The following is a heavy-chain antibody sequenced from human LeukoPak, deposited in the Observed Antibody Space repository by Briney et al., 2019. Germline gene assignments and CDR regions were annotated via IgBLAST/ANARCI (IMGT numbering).Heavy chain of an antibody. D-gene: IGHD3-10*01. J-gene: IGHJ4*02. CDR2: IFPSGGEI. V-gene: IGHV3-23*01. CDR1: GFTFSTFA. Sequence: GGSLRLSCAASGFTFSTFAMIWVRQPPGKGLKWVSSIFPSGGEIHYADSVKGRFTISRDNDKNALYIQMNSLRAEDTAVYYCAKDLHYGSADYWGQGPLVTVSS. CDR3: AKDLHYGSADY.